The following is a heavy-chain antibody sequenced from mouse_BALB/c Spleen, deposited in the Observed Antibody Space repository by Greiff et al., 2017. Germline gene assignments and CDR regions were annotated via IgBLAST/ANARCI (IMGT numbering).Heavy chain of an antibody. J-gene: IGHJ4*01. Sequence: EVQVVESGGGLVKPGGSLKLSCAASGFTFSSYAMSWVRQTPEKRLEWVASISSGGSTYYPDSVKGRFTISRDNARNILYLQMSSLRSEDTAMYYCARGIYYYGSSYEDAMDYWGQGTSVTVSS. D-gene: IGHD1-1*01. CDR1: GFTFSSYA. CDR3: ARGIYYYGSSYEDAMDY. CDR2: ISSGGST. V-gene: IGHV5-6-5*01.